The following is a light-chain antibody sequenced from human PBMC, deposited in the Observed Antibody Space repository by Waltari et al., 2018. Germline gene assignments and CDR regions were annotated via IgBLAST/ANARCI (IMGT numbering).Light chain of an antibody. CDR2: VNSDGSH. CDR3: QTGGHGTWV. CDR1: SGHSSNV. V-gene: IGLV4-69*01. Sequence: QLVLTQSPSASASLGASVKLTCTLNSGHSSNVVAWLQQQPGKGPRYLMKVNSDGSHSKGADIPDRFSGSGSGAERYLTSSSVQSEDEADYYCQTGGHGTWVFGGGTKLTVL. J-gene: IGLJ3*02.